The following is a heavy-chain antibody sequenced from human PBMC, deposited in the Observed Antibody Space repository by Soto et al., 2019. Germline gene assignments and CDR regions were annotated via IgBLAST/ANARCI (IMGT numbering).Heavy chain of an antibody. J-gene: IGHJ5*02. D-gene: IGHD3-22*01. V-gene: IGHV1-18*01. Sequence: QVQLVQSGAEVKKPGASVKVSCKASGYTFTSYGITWVRQAPGQGLEWMGWISAYNGNTNYAQKLQGRVTMTTDTSPSTAYMELRSLRSDGTAVYYCARDLFDPYYYDSSGDNWFDPWGQGTLVTVSS. CDR1: GYTFTSYG. CDR2: ISAYNGNT. CDR3: ARDLFDPYYYDSSGDNWFDP.